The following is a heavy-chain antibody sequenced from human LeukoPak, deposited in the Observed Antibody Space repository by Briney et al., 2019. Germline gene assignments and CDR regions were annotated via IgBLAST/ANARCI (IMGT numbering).Heavy chain of an antibody. V-gene: IGHV3-74*01. CDR1: GLTFSNYW. CDR3: ARDRSGSHYYLDV. Sequence: GGSLRLSCVGSGLTFSNYWMHWVRQAPGKGLVWVSRINSDGSSTSYADSVKGRFTISRDNAKNTLYLQMNSLRAEDTAVYYCARDRSGSHYYLDVWGKGATVTVSS. J-gene: IGHJ6*03. CDR2: INSDGSST. D-gene: IGHD1-26*01.